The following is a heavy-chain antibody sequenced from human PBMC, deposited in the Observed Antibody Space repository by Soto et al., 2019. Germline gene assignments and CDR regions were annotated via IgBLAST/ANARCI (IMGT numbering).Heavy chain of an antibody. J-gene: IGHJ3*02. D-gene: IGHD6-13*01. Sequence: SETLSLTCTVSGGSVSSFSYYWSWIRQPPGKGLEWIGYIYYSGSTNYNPSLKSRVTISVDTSKNQFSLKLSSVTAADTAVYYCARDRVSSSWYDDAFYIWGQGTMVTVSS. CDR3: ARDRVSSSWYDDAFYI. CDR1: GGSVSSFSYY. V-gene: IGHV4-61*01. CDR2: IYYSGST.